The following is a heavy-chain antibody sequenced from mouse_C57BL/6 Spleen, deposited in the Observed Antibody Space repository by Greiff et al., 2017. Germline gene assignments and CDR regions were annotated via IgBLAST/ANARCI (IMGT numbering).Heavy chain of an antibody. CDR1: GFNIKDDY. D-gene: IGHD1-2*01. CDR3: TTERGITTAPGYFDV. V-gene: IGHV14-4*01. Sequence: VQLQQSGAELVRPGASVKLSCTASGFNIKDDYMHWVKQRPEQGLEWIGGIDPENGDTEYASKFPGKASISADTSSNTAYLQLSSLTSEDTAVYYCTTERGITTAPGYFDVWGTGTTVTVSS. J-gene: IGHJ1*03. CDR2: IDPENGDT.